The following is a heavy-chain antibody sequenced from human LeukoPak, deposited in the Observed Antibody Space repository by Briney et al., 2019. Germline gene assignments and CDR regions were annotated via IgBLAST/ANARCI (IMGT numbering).Heavy chain of an antibody. Sequence: YPSETLSLTCAVYGGSFSGYYWSWIRQPPGKGLEWIGEINHSGSTNYNPSLKSRVTISVDTSKNQFSLKLSSVTAADTAVYYCARDLSGSSSFGSWGQGTLVTVSS. CDR2: INHSGST. V-gene: IGHV4-34*01. CDR3: ARDLSGSSSFGS. D-gene: IGHD6-6*01. CDR1: GGSFSGYY. J-gene: IGHJ4*02.